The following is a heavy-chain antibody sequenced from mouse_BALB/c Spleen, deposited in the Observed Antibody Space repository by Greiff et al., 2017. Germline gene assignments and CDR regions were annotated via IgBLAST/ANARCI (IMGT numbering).Heavy chain of an antibody. CDR2: IWTGGGT. CDR3: VRDGYPSYAMDY. CDR1: GFSLTSYD. Sequence: QVQLKESGPGLVAPSQSLSITCTVSGFSLTSYDISWIRQPPGKGLEWLGVIWTGGGTNYNSAFMSRLSISKDNSKSQVFLKMNSLQTDDTAIYYCVRDGYPSYAMDYWGQGTSVTVSS. D-gene: IGHD2-2*01. J-gene: IGHJ4*01. V-gene: IGHV2-9-2*01.